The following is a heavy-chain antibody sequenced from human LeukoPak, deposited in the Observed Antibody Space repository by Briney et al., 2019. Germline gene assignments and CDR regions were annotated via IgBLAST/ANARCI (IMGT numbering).Heavy chain of an antibody. V-gene: IGHV4-34*01. J-gene: IGHJ6*02. D-gene: IGHD2-2*03. Sequence: PSETLSLTCAVYGGSFSGYYWSWIRQPPGKGLEWIGEINHSGSTNYNPSLKSRVTISVDTSKNQFSLKLSSVTAADTAVYYCARGARGYCSSTSCYGNYYYYGMDVWGQGTTVTVSS. CDR1: GGSFSGYY. CDR2: INHSGST. CDR3: ARGARGYCSSTSCYGNYYYYGMDV.